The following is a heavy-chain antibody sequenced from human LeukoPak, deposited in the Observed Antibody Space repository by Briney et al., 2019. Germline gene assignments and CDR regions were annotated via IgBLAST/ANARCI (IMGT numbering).Heavy chain of an antibody. CDR1: GFTFSSYS. CDR3: VFPYWQDLDH. V-gene: IGHV3-48*02. Sequence: KTGGSLRLSCAASGFTFSSYSMQWVRQAPGRGLEWVSHISSGGRTIYYADSVKGRFTISRDNAKESLYLQMSSLRDEDTAVYYCVFPYWQDLDHWGQGTLVTVSS. CDR2: ISSGGRTI. D-gene: IGHD2-15*01. J-gene: IGHJ4*02.